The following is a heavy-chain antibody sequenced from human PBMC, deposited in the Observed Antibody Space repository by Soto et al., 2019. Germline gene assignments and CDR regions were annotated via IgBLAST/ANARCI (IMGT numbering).Heavy chain of an antibody. CDR2: ITGAGDT. V-gene: IGHV3-23*01. CDR3: ARTDKYDSQSTGWANRFDS. J-gene: IGHJ4*02. D-gene: IGHD2-8*02. CDR1: GFTFRNYA. Sequence: EVQLLESGGGLVQPGGSLRLLCAASGFTFRNYAMTWVRQAPGKGLEWVSTITGAGDTYFADTVKGRFTISRDISKSTPFLQMDSLRAEDTAVYYCARTDKYDSQSTGWANRFDSWGQGTLVTVSS.